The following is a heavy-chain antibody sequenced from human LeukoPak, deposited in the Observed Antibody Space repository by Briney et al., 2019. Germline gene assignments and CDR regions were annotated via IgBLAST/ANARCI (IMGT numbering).Heavy chain of an antibody. CDR2: ISGSGTGT. D-gene: IGHD1-7*01. J-gene: IGHJ4*02. CDR3: AKEGGTGTRFDY. V-gene: IGHV3-23*01. CDR1: GFTFSSSA. Sequence: GGSLRLSCAASGFTFSSSAMSWVRQAPGKGLYWVSAISGSGTGTYYADSVKGRFTISRDNSKNMLYLQMNSLRAEDTAVYYCAKEGGTGTRFDYWGQGTLVTVSS.